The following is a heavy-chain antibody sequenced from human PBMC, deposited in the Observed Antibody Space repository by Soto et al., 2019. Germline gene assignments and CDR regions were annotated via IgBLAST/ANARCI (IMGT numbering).Heavy chain of an antibody. D-gene: IGHD3-10*01. J-gene: IGHJ6*03. CDR3: ARVRRYGSGSYIHYMDV. CDR2: IYHSGST. CDR1: SGSISSSNW. Sequence: PSETLSLTCAVSSGSISSSNWWSWVRQPPGKGLEWIGEIYHSGSTNYNPSLKSRVTISVDKSKNQFSLKLSSVTAADTAVYYCARVRRYGSGSYIHYMDVWGKGTKVTVSS. V-gene: IGHV4-4*02.